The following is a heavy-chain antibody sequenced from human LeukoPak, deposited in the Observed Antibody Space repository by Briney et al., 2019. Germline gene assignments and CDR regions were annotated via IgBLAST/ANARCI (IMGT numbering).Heavy chain of an antibody. D-gene: IGHD3-22*01. CDR2: IWYDGGYK. J-gene: IGHJ4*02. CDR1: GFTFSNYG. Sequence: GTSLRLFCAASGFTFSNYGMHWVRQAPGKGLEWVAGIWYDGGYKYYADSVKGRFTISRDNSKNTLFLQMDSLRAEDTAVYYCARNYYDSSGYQEATFNYWGQGTLVTVSS. V-gene: IGHV3-33*01. CDR3: ARNYYDSSGYQEATFNY.